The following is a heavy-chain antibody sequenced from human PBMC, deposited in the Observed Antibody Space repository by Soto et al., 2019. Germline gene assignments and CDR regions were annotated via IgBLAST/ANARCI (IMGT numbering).Heavy chain of an antibody. V-gene: IGHV1-3*01. J-gene: IGHJ6*03. CDR2: INGGNANT. D-gene: IGHD1-26*01. CDR1: GYTFNTYS. Sequence: ASVKVSCKASGYTFNTYSIHWVRQAPGQGPEWMGWINGGNANTKYSQKFQGRVTVTRDTSASTAYMELSSLRSEDAAVYYCARAPAQSGRGYYYYMDVWG. CDR3: ARAPAQSGRGYYYYMDV.